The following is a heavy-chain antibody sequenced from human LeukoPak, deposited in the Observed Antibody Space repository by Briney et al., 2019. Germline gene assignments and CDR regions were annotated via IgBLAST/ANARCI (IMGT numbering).Heavy chain of an antibody. CDR1: GFTVSSKH. Sequence: GGSLRLSCAASGFTVSSKHMSWVRQAPGKGLEWVSVIYSGGSTDYADSVKGRFTISRDNLKNTLYLQMNSLRAEDAAVYYCARGPAGYNWGQGTLVTFSS. CDR3: ARGPAGYN. J-gene: IGHJ4*02. V-gene: IGHV3-53*01. D-gene: IGHD1-1*01. CDR2: IYSGGST.